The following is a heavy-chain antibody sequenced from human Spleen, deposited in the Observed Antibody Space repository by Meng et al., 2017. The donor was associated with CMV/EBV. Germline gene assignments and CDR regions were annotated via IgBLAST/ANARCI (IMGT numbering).Heavy chain of an antibody. J-gene: IGHJ4*02. CDR1: GDSFSSNSAT. D-gene: IGHD3-22*01. V-gene: IGHV6-1*01. CDR3: ARVDSSDYFYFGF. CDR2: TYYRSKWYN. Sequence: SQTLSLTCAISGDSFSSNSATWNWIRQSPSRVLEWLGSTYYRSKWYNDYAVSVKSRITFNSDTSQNQFSLHLNSVTPVDTAVYYCARVDSSDYFYFGFWGQGTLVTVSS.